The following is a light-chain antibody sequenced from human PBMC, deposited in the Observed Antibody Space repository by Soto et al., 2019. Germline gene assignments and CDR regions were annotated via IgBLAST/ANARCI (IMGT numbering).Light chain of an antibody. V-gene: IGKV3-20*01. J-gene: IGKJ5*01. CDR1: QSVSSSY. Sequence: EKVMTQSPATLSVSPGERATLSCRASQSVSSSYLAWYQQNPGQAPRLLIYGASSRATGIPDRFSGSGSGTDFTLTISRLEPEDSAVYYCQQYGTSPITFGQGTRLEI. CDR3: QQYGTSPIT. CDR2: GAS.